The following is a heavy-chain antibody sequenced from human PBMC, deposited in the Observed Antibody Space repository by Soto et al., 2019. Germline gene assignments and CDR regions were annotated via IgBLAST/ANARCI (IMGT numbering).Heavy chain of an antibody. CDR1: GDSVSSDITS. CDR2: TYYRSKWFH. Sequence: SQTLSLTCAISGDSVSSDITSWNWVRQSPSRGLEWLGRTYYRSKWFHDYAASVKSRITINPDTSKNQFSLELNSMTPEDTAVYYCARGNALDVWGQGTVVTVSS. J-gene: IGHJ3*01. V-gene: IGHV6-1*01. CDR3: ARGNALDV. D-gene: IGHD3-10*01.